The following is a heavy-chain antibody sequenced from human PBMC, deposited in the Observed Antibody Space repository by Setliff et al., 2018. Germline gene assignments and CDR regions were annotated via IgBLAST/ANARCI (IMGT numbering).Heavy chain of an antibody. Sequence: PGGSLRLSCAASGITFSTYSMNWVRQAPGKGLEWVGHISSKADKYATDYGASANGRFIISRDDSEKTAYLQMSSLKVDDTAMYYCILPCTSGWHNWLDPWGQGTLVTVSS. J-gene: IGHJ5*02. V-gene: IGHV3-73*01. CDR1: GITFSTYS. D-gene: IGHD6-19*01. CDR3: ILPCTSGWHNWLDP. CDR2: ISSKADKYAT.